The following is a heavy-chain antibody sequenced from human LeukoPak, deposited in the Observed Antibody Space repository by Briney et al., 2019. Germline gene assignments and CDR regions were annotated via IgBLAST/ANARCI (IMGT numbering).Heavy chain of an antibody. J-gene: IGHJ4*02. D-gene: IGHD6-19*01. V-gene: IGHV3-43*02. CDR2: ISGDGGST. CDR3: AKSESIIAVAGTLDY. Sequence: GGSLRLSCAASGFTFDDYAMHWVRQAPGKGLEWVSLISGDGGSTYYADSVKGRFTISRDNSKNSLYLQMNSLRAEDTAVYYCAKSESIIAVAGTLDYWGQGTLVTVSS. CDR1: GFTFDDYA.